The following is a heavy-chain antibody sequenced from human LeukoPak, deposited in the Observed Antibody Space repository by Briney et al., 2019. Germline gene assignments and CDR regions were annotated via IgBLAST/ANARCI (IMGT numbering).Heavy chain of an antibody. Sequence: PGGSLRLSCAASGFTFSTYGMSWVRQAPGKGLEWVSAIGGSGGGTYYADSVKGRFTISRDNSKNTPYLQMNSLRAEDTAVYYCAKRGSGWYEDYYYYMDVWGKGTTVTISS. D-gene: IGHD6-19*01. V-gene: IGHV3-23*01. CDR3: AKRGSGWYEDYYYYMDV. CDR2: IGGSGGGT. CDR1: GFTFSTYG. J-gene: IGHJ6*03.